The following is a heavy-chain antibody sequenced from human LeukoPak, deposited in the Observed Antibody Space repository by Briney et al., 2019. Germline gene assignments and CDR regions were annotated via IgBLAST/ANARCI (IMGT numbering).Heavy chain of an antibody. CDR2: INPNSGDT. J-gene: IGHJ4*02. V-gene: IGHV1-2*02. D-gene: IGHD6-25*01. CDR1: GYTFTGYY. Sequence: ASVKVSCKASGYTFTGYYVHWVRQAPGQGLEWMGWINPNSGDTNYAQKFQGRVSMTRDTSISTAYMELSRLSSDDTAVYYCARDREQRLPREWGQGTLVTVPS. CDR3: ARDREQRLPRE.